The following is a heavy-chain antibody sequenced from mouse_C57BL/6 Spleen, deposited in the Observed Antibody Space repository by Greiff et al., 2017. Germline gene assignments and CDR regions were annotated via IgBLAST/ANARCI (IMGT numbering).Heavy chain of an antibody. Sequence: QVQLQQPGAELVMPGASVKLSCKASGYTFTSYWMHWVKQRPGQGLEWIGEIDPSDSYTNYNQKFKGKSTLTVDKSSSTAYMQLSSLTSEDSAVYYCARGEIYDYGRSYGNDAMDYWGQGTSVTVSA. D-gene: IGHD1-1*01. CDR3: ARGEIYDYGRSYGNDAMDY. CDR1: GYTFTSYW. CDR2: IDPSDSYT. V-gene: IGHV1-69*01. J-gene: IGHJ4*01.